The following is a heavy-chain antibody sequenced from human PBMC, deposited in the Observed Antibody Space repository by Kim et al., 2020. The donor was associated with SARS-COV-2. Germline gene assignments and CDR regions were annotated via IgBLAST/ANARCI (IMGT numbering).Heavy chain of an antibody. J-gene: IGHJ5*02. CDR3: ARHYKWFGELLGGWFDP. CDR1: GYSFTSYW. Sequence: GESLKISCKGSGYSFTSYWIGWVRQMPGKGLEWMGIIYPGDSDTRYSPSFQGQVTISADKSISTAYLQWSSLKASDTAMYYCARHYKWFGELLGGWFDPWGQGTLATVSS. V-gene: IGHV5-51*01. D-gene: IGHD3-10*01. CDR2: IYPGDSDT.